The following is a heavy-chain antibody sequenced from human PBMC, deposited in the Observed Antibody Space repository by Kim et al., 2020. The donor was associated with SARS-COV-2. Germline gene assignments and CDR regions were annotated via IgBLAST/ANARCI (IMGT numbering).Heavy chain of an antibody. CDR1: GGSISSYY. V-gene: IGHV4-59*01. CDR2: IYYSGST. CDR3: ARLYCGGDCPIFDY. D-gene: IGHD2-21*02. Sequence: SETLSLTCTVSGGSISSYYWSWIRQPPGKGLEWIGYIYYSGSTNYNPSLKSRVTISVDTSKNQFSLKLSSVTAADTAVYYCARLYCGGDCPIFDYWGQGTLVTISS. J-gene: IGHJ4*02.